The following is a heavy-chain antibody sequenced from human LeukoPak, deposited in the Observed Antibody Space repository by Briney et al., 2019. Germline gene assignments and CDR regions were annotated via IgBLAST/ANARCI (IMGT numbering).Heavy chain of an antibody. CDR2: IYYSGST. D-gene: IGHD2-2*01. CDR1: GGSISSYY. CDR3: ARSRGNQLLEDAFDI. J-gene: IGHJ3*02. V-gene: IGHV4-59*08. Sequence: SETLSLTCTVSGGSISSYYWSWIRQPPGKGLEWIGYIYYSGSTNYNPSLKSRVTISVDTSKNQFSLKLSSVTAADTAVYYCARSRGNQLLEDAFDIWGQGTMVTVSS.